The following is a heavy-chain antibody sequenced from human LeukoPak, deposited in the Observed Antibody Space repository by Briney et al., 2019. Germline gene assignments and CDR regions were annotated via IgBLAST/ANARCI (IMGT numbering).Heavy chain of an antibody. Sequence: PGGSLRLSCAASGFTFSSYSMNWVRQAPGKGLVWVSRINGDGSRTNYADSVEGRFTISRDSAKNTVYLQMNSLRAEDTAVYYCARGATYAYYFDYWGQGILVTVSS. CDR2: INGDGSRT. V-gene: IGHV3-74*01. D-gene: IGHD4-17*01. J-gene: IGHJ4*02. CDR3: ARGATYAYYFDY. CDR1: GFTFSSYS.